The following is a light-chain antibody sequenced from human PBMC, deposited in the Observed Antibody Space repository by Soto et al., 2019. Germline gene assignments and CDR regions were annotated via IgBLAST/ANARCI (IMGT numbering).Light chain of an antibody. J-gene: IGKJ2*01. CDR1: QSVSSSY. V-gene: IGKV3-20*01. Sequence: EIVLTQSPGTLSLSPGERATLSCRASQSVSSSYLAWYQQKPGQAPRLLIYDASSRATGIPDRFSGSGSGTDFTLTISRLETEDFAVYYCQQYGSSSYTFCQRTKLEIK. CDR2: DAS. CDR3: QQYGSSSYT.